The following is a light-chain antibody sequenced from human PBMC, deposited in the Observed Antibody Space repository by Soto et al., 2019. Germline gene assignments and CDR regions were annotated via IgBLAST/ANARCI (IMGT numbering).Light chain of an antibody. CDR3: QQYGNPRWT. CDR1: QNVSSRY. Sequence: EIVLTQSPGTLSLSPGERATLSCRASQNVSSRYLAWYQQKPGQAPRLLISGASTRATGIPDRFSGSGSGTDFPLTISRLEPEDFAVYSCQQYGNPRWTFGQGTKVEIK. J-gene: IGKJ1*01. CDR2: GAS. V-gene: IGKV3-20*01.